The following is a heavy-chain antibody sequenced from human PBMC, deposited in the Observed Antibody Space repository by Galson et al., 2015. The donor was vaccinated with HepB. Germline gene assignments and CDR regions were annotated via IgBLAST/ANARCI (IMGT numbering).Heavy chain of an antibody. Sequence: SLRLSCAASGFTFTNAWMSWVRQAPGKGLEWVGRIKSQTDGGTEHYAAPVKGRFTISRDDSKKTLHLQMNSLKTEDTAVYYCQAYHDYLWGSPPDHWGQGTLVTVSS. CDR2: IKSQTDGGTE. D-gene: IGHD3-16*01. V-gene: IGHV3-15*01. CDR3: QAYHDYLWGSPPDH. CDR1: GFTFTNAW. J-gene: IGHJ4*02.